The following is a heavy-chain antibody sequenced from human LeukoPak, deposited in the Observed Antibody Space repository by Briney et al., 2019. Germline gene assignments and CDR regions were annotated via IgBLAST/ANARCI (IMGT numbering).Heavy chain of an antibody. V-gene: IGHV4-34*01. D-gene: IGHD3-16*01. CDR1: GGSFINQF. CDR2: INHNRVT. J-gene: IGHJ4*02. Sequence: SETLSLTCGVSGGSFINQFWTWIRQAPGQGLEWIGDINHNRVTNYNPSLKSRVTISADTSNSLSLRSVTAADTAVYFCAWHYVWGRFDSWGQGTLVTVSS. CDR3: AWHYVWGRFDS.